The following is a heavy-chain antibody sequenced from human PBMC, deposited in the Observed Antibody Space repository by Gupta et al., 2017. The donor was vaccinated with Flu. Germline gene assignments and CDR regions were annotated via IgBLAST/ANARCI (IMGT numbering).Heavy chain of an antibody. V-gene: IGHV3-49*04. D-gene: IGHD6-19*01. J-gene: IGHJ4*02. Sequence: EVQLVESGGGLVQPGRSLRLSCTASGFTFGDYAMSWVRQAPGKGLEWVGFIRSKAYGGTTEYAASVKGRFTISRDDSKSIAYLQMNSLKTEDTAVYYCTRVRDYSSGWYISYWGQGTLVTVSS. CDR3: TRVRDYSSGWYISY. CDR2: IRSKAYGGTT. CDR1: GFTFGDYA.